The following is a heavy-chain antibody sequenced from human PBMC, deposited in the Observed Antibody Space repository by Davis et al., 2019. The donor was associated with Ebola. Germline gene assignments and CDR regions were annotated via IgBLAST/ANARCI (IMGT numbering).Heavy chain of an antibody. CDR2: ISSSGSTI. Sequence: GESLKISCAASGFTFSSYGMNWVRQAPGKGLEWVSYISSSGSTIYYADSVKGRFTISSDNAKNSLYLQMNSLRAEDTAVYYCARTQTGYDYSNYGYYYYGMDVWGQGTTVTVSS. CDR1: GFTFSSYG. D-gene: IGHD4-11*01. V-gene: IGHV3-48*04. CDR3: ARTQTGYDYSNYGYYYYGMDV. J-gene: IGHJ6*02.